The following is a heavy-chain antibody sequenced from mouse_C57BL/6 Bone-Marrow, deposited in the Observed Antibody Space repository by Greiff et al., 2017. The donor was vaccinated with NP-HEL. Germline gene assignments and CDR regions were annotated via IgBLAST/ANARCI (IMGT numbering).Heavy chain of an antibody. J-gene: IGHJ3*01. D-gene: IGHD2-5*01. V-gene: IGHV14-4*01. CDR1: GFNIKDDY. Sequence: VQLQQSGAELVRPGASVTLSCTASGFNIKDDYMHWVKQRPEQGLEWIGWIDPENGDTEYASKFQGKATITADTSSNTAYLQLSSLTSEDSAVYYCTTLVTRFAYWCQGTLVTVSA. CDR3: TTLVTRFAY. CDR2: IDPENGDT.